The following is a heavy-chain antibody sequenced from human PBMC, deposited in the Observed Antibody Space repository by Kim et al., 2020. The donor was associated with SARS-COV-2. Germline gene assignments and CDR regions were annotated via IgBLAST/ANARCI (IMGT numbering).Heavy chain of an antibody. D-gene: IGHD2-15*01. V-gene: IGHV1-46*01. CDR3: ARVTGSPRDAFDI. Sequence: YAQKFQGRVTMTRDTSTSTVYMELSSLRSEDTAVYYCARVTGSPRDAFDIWGQGTMVTVSS. J-gene: IGHJ3*02.